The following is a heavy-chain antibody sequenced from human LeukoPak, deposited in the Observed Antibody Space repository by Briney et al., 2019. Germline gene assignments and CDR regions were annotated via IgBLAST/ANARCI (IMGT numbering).Heavy chain of an antibody. CDR1: GFTFSSYA. V-gene: IGHV3-23*01. CDR2: ISGSGGST. J-gene: IGHJ4*02. Sequence: GSLRLSCAASGFTFSSYAMSWVRQAPGKGLEWVSVISGSGGSTYYADPVKGRFTISRDNSKITLYLQMNSLGAEDTAVYFCAEEGEGATTVGYWGQGTLVTVSS. D-gene: IGHD1-26*01. CDR3: AEEGEGATTVGY.